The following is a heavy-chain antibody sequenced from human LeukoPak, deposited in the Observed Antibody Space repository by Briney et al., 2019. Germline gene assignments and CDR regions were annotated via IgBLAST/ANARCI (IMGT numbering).Heavy chain of an antibody. D-gene: IGHD3-3*01. CDR1: GITFSSYD. Sequence: GGFLRLSCVASGITFSSYDMSWVRQAPGKGLEWISAISDRGKTDYADSVKGRFTISRDNSKNTLYLQLSSLRADDTAIYYCAKLPTIFGVADSFDIWGQGTLVTVSS. V-gene: IGHV3-23*01. CDR3: AKLPTIFGVADSFDI. J-gene: IGHJ3*02. CDR2: ISDRGKT.